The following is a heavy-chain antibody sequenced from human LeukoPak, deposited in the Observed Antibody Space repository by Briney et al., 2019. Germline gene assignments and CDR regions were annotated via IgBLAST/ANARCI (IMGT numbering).Heavy chain of an antibody. CDR1: GGSISSGGYS. CDR2: IYHSGST. J-gene: IGHJ4*02. D-gene: IGHD3-3*01. V-gene: IGHV4-30-2*02. CDR3: ARSYDTNFDY. Sequence: KPSETLSLTCAVSGGSISSGGYSWSWIRQPPGKGLEWIGYIYHSGSTYYNPSLKSRVTISVDRSKNQFSLKLSSVAAADTAVYYCARSYDTNFDYWGQGTLVTVSS.